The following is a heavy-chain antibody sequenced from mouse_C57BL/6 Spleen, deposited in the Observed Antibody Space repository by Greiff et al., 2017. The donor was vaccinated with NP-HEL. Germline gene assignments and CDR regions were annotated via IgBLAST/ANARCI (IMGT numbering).Heavy chain of an antibody. CDR2: IYPGDGDT. V-gene: IGHV1-82*01. D-gene: IGHD1-1*01. J-gene: IGHJ2*01. CDR1: GYAFSSSW. Sequence: QVQLKESGPELVKPGASVKISCKASGYAFSSSWMNWVKQRPGKGLEWIGRIYPGDGDTNYNGKFKGKATLTADKSSSTAYMQLSSLTSEDSAVYFCARITTVVGGFDYWGQGTTLTVSS. CDR3: ARITTVVGGFDY.